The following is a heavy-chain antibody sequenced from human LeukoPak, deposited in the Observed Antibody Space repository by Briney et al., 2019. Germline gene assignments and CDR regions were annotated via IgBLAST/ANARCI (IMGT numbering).Heavy chain of an antibody. CDR2: IYHSGNT. CDR3: ARTEYKYGYWVY. V-gene: IGHV4-38-2*02. CDR1: DYSISSGYY. D-gene: IGHD3-22*01. J-gene: IGHJ4*02. Sequence: SSETLSLTCTVSDYSISSGYYWGWIRQTPGKGLEWIGSIYHSGNTHYSPSPESRVTMSVDTSKNRFSLKLSSVTAADTAVYYCARTEYKYGYWVYWGQGTLVTVSS.